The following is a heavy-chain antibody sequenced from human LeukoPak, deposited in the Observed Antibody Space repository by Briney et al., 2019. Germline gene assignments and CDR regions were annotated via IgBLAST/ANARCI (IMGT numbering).Heavy chain of an antibody. CDR1: GYTFTSYY. CDR2: INPSGGST. J-gene: IGHJ4*02. V-gene: IGHV1-46*01. D-gene: IGHD1-26*01. CDR3: ARGADPAEGSYYFDY. Sequence: ASVKVSCKASGYTFTSYYMHWVRQAPGQGLEWMGIINPSGGSTSYAQKFQGRVTMTRDMSTSTVYMELSSLRSEDTAVYYCARGADPAEGSYYFDYWGQGTLVTVSS.